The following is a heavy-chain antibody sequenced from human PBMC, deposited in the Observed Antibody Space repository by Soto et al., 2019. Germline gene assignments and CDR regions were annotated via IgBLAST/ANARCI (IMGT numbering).Heavy chain of an antibody. CDR3: ARDRGERSSSEFLWYYYYGMDV. CDR1: GGSISSGGYY. J-gene: IGHJ6*02. Sequence: SETLSLTCTVSGGSISSGGYYWSWIRQHPGKGLEWIGYIYYSGSTYYNPSLKSRVTISVDTSKNQFSLKLSSVTAADTAVYYCARDRGERSSSEFLWYYYYGMDVWGQGTTVTVSS. CDR2: IYYSGST. V-gene: IGHV4-31*03. D-gene: IGHD6-6*01.